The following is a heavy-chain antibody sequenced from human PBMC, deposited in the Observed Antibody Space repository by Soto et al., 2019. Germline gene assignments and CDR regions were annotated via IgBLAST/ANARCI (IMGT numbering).Heavy chain of an antibody. CDR3: ARSAAVATPCNY. V-gene: IGHV3-11*06. D-gene: IGHD6-19*01. CDR1: GCIFSDYY. CDR2: ISSSSSYT. Sequence: GGSLRLSCAASGCIFSDYYMSWIRQAPGKGLEWVSHISSSSSYTNYADSVKGRFTISRDNAKNSLYLQMNSLRAEDTAVYYCARSAAVATPCNYWGQGTLVTVSS. J-gene: IGHJ4*02.